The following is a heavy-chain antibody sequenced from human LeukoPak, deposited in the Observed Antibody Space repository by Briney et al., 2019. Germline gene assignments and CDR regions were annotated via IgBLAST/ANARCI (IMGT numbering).Heavy chain of an antibody. D-gene: IGHD3-22*01. CDR2: IYYSGST. V-gene: IGHV4-39*07. J-gene: IGHJ4*02. CDR3: ARSLLYDNSCYFDH. Sequence: SETLSLTCTVSGGSISSSSYCWGWIRQPPGKGLEWIGSIYYSGSTYYYPDLKKRVIISVNNTKNQFSLKLSSVTAADAAVYYCARSLLYDNSCYFDHWGQGTLVTVSS. CDR1: GGSISSSSYC.